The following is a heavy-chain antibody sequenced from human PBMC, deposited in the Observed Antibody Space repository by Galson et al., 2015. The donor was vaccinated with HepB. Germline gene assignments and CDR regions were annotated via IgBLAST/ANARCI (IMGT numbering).Heavy chain of an antibody. J-gene: IGHJ3*02. CDR3: AGYCSGGSCSGSNAFDI. Sequence: SVKVSCKASGGTFSSYAISWVRQAPGQGLEWMGRIIPILGIANYAQKFQGRVTITADKSTSTAYMELSSLRSEDTAVYYCAGYCSGGSCSGSNAFDIWGQGTMVTVSS. CDR1: GGTFSSYA. CDR2: IIPILGIA. D-gene: IGHD2-15*01. V-gene: IGHV1-69*04.